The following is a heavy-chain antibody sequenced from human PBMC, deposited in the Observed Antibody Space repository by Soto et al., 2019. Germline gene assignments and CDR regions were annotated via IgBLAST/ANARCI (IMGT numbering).Heavy chain of an antibody. D-gene: IGHD3-22*01. V-gene: IGHV2-5*02. CDR1: GFSLSTSGVG. CDR3: AHRRRYYDSSGYYYLDY. J-gene: IGHJ4*02. Sequence: QITLKESGPPLVKPTQTLTLTCTFSGFSLSTSGVGVGWIRQPPGKALEWLALIYWDDDKRYSPSLKSRLTITKDTPKNQVVLTMTNMDPVDTATYYCAHRRRYYDSSGYYYLDYWGQGTLVTVSS. CDR2: IYWDDDK.